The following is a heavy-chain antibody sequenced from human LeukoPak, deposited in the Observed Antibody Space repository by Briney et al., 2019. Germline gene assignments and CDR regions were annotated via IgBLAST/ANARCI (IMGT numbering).Heavy chain of an antibody. Sequence: SETLSLTCTVSGGSISSYYWSWIRQPAGKGLEWIGRIYTSGSTNYNPSLKSRVTMSVDTSKNQFSLKLSSVTAADTAVYYCAIARTTVTTVYYFDYWGQGTLVTVSS. CDR3: AIARTTVTTVYYFDY. J-gene: IGHJ4*02. D-gene: IGHD4-17*01. V-gene: IGHV4-4*07. CDR2: IYTSGST. CDR1: GGSISSYY.